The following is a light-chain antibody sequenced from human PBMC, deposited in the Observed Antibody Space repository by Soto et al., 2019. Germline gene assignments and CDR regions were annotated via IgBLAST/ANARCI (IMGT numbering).Light chain of an antibody. CDR1: SSNIGAGYD. CDR3: QSYDISLSGSWV. V-gene: IGLV1-40*01. Sequence: QPVLTQPPSVSGAPGQRVAISCTGTSSNIGAGYDVHWYQQLPGAIPKLLIYGDNNRPSGVPDRFSGSKSDTAASLAITGLQAEDEADYYCQSYDISLSGSWVLGGGTKVTVL. CDR2: GDN. J-gene: IGLJ3*02.